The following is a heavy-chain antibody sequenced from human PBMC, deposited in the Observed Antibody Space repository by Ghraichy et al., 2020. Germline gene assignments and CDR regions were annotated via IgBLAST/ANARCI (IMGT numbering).Heavy chain of an antibody. V-gene: IGHV2-5*02. D-gene: IGHD2-2*01. CDR2: IYWDDDK. CDR1: GFSLSTSGVG. Sequence: SGPTLVKPTQTLTLTCTFSGFSLSTSGVGVGWIRQPPGKALEWLALIYWDDDKRYSPSLKSRLTITKDTSKNQVVLTMTNMDPVDTATYYCARHIVVVPAAMDGFDYWGQGTLVTVSS. J-gene: IGHJ4*02. CDR3: ARHIVVVPAAMDGFDY.